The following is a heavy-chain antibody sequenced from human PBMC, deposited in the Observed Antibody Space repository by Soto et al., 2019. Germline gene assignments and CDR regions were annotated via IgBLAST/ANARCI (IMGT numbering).Heavy chain of an antibody. D-gene: IGHD6-13*01. CDR1: GGSFSGYY. CDR2: INHSGST. Sequence: SETLSLTCAVYGGSFSGYYWSWIRPPPGKGLEWIGEINHSGSTNYNPSLKSRVTISVDTSKNQFSLKLSSVTAADTAVYYCARDVAAADPVFDYWGQGTLVTVSS. CDR3: ARDVAAADPVFDY. J-gene: IGHJ4*02. V-gene: IGHV4-34*01.